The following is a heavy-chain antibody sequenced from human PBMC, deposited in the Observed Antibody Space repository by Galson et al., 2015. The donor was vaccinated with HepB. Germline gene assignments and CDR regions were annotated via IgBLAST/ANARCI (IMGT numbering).Heavy chain of an antibody. CDR2: IKSKSAGGTI. CDR1: GFTFSNYA. D-gene: IGHD3-10*01. Sequence: SLRLSCAASGFTFSNYAMSWVRQAPGKRLEWVGRIKSKSAGGTIDYAAPVKDRFTITRDDSRNTLYLQMNSLKTEDTAVYYCATDYGPQHWGQGTLVTVSS. J-gene: IGHJ1*01. V-gene: IGHV3-15*01. CDR3: ATDYGPQH.